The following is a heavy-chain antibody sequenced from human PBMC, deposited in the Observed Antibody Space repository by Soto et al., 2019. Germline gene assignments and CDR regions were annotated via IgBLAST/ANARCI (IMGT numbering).Heavy chain of an antibody. V-gene: IGHV3-23*01. Sequence: GGSLRLSCAASGFTFSSYAMIWVRQAPGKGLEWVSAISGSGGSTYYADSVKGRFTISRDNSKNTLYLQMNSLRAEDTAVYYCAKHYLPDYYDSSGYFGYWGLGTLVTVSS. CDR1: GFTFSSYA. CDR2: ISGSGGST. CDR3: AKHYLPDYYDSSGYFGY. J-gene: IGHJ4*02. D-gene: IGHD3-22*01.